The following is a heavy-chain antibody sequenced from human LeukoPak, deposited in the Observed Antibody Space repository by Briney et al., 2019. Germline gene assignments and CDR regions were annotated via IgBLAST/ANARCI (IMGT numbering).Heavy chain of an antibody. Sequence: SETLSLTCSVSGASINNYYWTWIRQPPGKGLECIGYMYYSEGPNYNPSLKSRATISVDTSKNQFSLKLTSVTAADTAVYYCARRGGSPLGAFDIWGQGTMVTVSS. V-gene: IGHV4-59*01. CDR3: ARRGGSPLGAFDI. CDR2: MYYSEGP. D-gene: IGHD1-26*01. J-gene: IGHJ3*02. CDR1: GASINNYY.